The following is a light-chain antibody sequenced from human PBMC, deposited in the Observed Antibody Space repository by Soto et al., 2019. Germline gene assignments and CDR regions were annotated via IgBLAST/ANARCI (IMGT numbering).Light chain of an antibody. J-gene: IGLJ3*02. CDR1: TGAVTSGHY. Sequence: QAVVTQEPSLTVSPGGTVTLTCGSSTGAVTSGHYPYWFQQKPGQAPRTLIYDTSNKHSWTPARFSGSLLGGKAALTLSGEQPEDEAEYYCLLSYSGARQGVFGGGTKLTVL. V-gene: IGLV7-46*01. CDR3: LLSYSGARQGV. CDR2: DTS.